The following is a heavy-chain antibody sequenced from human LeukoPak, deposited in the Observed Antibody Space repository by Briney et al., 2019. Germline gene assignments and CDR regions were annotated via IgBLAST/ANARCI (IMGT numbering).Heavy chain of an antibody. CDR3: ARESRRNVLRFLEWYYYYGMDV. Sequence: GGSLRLSCAASGFTFSSYGMHWVRRAPGKGLEWVAVIWYDGSNKYYADSVKGRFTISRDNSKNTLYLQMNSLRAEDTAVYYCARESRRNVLRFLEWYYYYGMDVWGQGTTVTVSS. D-gene: IGHD3-3*01. J-gene: IGHJ6*02. CDR1: GFTFSSYG. CDR2: IWYDGSNK. V-gene: IGHV3-33*01.